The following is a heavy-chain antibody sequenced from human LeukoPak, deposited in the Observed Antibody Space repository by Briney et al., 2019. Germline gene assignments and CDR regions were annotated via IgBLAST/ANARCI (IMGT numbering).Heavy chain of an antibody. Sequence: GGSLRLSCAASGFTFSSYEMNWVRQAPGKGLEWVSYISSSGSTIYYADSVKGRFTISRDNAKNSLYLQMNSLRAEDTAVYYCARNRGGYSSSWSDYWGQGTLVTVSS. CDR2: ISSSGSTI. D-gene: IGHD6-13*01. J-gene: IGHJ4*02. V-gene: IGHV3-48*03. CDR1: GFTFSSYE. CDR3: ARNRGGYSSSWSDY.